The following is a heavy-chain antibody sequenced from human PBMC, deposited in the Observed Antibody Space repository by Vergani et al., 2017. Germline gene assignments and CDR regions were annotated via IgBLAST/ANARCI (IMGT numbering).Heavy chain of an antibody. V-gene: IGHV3-13*01. CDR2: IGVDGDR. J-gene: IGHJ4*02. CDR3: SLGVMDFYDPSGHEARDC. D-gene: IGHD3-22*01. Sequence: VESGGGLVQPGGSLRLSCTVSGFTFSSNDFHWVRQTAGKGLEWVSSIGVDGDRYYSDSVKGRFTISRDDSKNTLFLDMNNLRPEDTAVYYCSLGVMDFYDPSGHEARDCWGQGSLVTVSS. CDR1: GFTFSSND.